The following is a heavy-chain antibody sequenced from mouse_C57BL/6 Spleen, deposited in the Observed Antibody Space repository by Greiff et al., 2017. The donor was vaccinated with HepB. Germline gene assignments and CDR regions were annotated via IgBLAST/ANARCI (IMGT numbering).Heavy chain of an antibody. CDR2: IDPSDSYT. D-gene: IGHD2-1*01. Sequence: QVQLKQPGAELVKPGASVKLSCKASGYTFTSYWMQWVKQRPGQGLEWIGEIDPSDSYTNYNQKFKGKATLTVDTSSSTAYMQLSSLTSEDSAVYYCARWDGNYPFAYWGQGTLVTVSA. CDR1: GYTFTSYW. J-gene: IGHJ3*01. V-gene: IGHV1-50*01. CDR3: ARWDGNYPFAY.